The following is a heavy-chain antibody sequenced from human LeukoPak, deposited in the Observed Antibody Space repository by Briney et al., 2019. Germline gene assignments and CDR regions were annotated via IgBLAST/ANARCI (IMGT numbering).Heavy chain of an antibody. D-gene: IGHD6-19*01. V-gene: IGHV1-24*01. J-gene: IGHJ3*01. CDR1: GHTLTEIS. Sequence: ASVKVSCKVSGHTLTEISMHWVRQAPGKGLEWMGGFDPEDGETMFAQKFRGRFTMTEDTSTDTAYMELSSLRSEDTAVYYCATDLHSSGWEAFDVWGQGTLVTVSS. CDR3: ATDLHSSGWEAFDV. CDR2: FDPEDGET.